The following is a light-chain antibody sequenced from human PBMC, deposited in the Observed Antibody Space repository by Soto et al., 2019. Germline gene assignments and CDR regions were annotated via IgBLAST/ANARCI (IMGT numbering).Light chain of an antibody. CDR3: QQYSGYPFT. CDR1: QSISSW. Sequence: DIQMTQSPSTLSASVGDRVTITCRASQSISSWLAWYQQKPGNAPKLLIYKASSLETGVPSRFSGSGSGTEFTITISSLQPDDFATYFCQQYSGYPFTFGPGTKVDIK. V-gene: IGKV1-5*03. J-gene: IGKJ3*01. CDR2: KAS.